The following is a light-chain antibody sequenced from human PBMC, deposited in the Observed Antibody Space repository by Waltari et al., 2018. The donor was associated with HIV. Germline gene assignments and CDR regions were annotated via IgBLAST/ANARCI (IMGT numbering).Light chain of an antibody. CDR1: SSAVGSYNL. J-gene: IGLJ1*01. CDR3: CSKAGSRTV. V-gene: IGLV2-23*01. Sequence: QSALTQPASVSGSPGQSITISCTAASSAVGSYNLFSWYQHHPGSPPKLIFYEGTKRPSGVSSRFSASKSGKTASLTISGLQPEDEAEYYCCSKAGSRTVFGPGTKVTVL. CDR2: EGT.